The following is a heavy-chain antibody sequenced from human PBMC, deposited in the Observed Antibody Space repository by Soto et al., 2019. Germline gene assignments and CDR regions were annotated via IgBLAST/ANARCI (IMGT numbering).Heavy chain of an antibody. J-gene: IGHJ6*02. CDR3: AREAFEPPYYYYGMDV. CDR2: IYSGGST. CDR1: GFTVSSNY. D-gene: IGHD3-9*01. Sequence: GGSLRLSCAASGFTVSSNYMSWVRQAPGKGLEWVSVIYSGGSTYYADSVKGRFTISRHNSKNTLYLQMNSLRAEDTAVYYCAREAFEPPYYYYGMDVWGQGTTVTVSS. V-gene: IGHV3-53*04.